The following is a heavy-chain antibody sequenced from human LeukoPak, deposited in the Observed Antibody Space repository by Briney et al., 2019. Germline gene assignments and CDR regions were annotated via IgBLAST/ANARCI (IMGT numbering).Heavy chain of an antibody. D-gene: IGHD3-10*01. Sequence: PSGTLSLTCAVSGGSISSSNWWSWVRQPPGKGQEWIGEIYHSGSTNYNPSLKSRVTISVDKSKNQFSLKLSSVTAADTAVYYCASRMVRGVIAPLDYWGQGTLVTVSS. V-gene: IGHV4-4*02. CDR3: ASRMVRGVIAPLDY. CDR1: GGSISSSNW. J-gene: IGHJ4*02. CDR2: IYHSGST.